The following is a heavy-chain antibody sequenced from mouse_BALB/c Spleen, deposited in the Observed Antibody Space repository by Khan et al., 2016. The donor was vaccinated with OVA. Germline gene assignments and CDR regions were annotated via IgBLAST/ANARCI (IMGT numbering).Heavy chain of an antibody. D-gene: IGHD2-2*01. J-gene: IGHJ4*01. Sequence: EVELVESGGGVVKPGGSLKLSCSASGFTFSSYGMSWVRQTPEKRLEWVATISSGGHYTFYPDRVKGRFTISRDNAKNTLYLQMSSLRSEDTAMYYCARSLVDYYAMDYWGQGTSVTVSS. V-gene: IGHV5-9-3*01. CDR3: ARSLVDYYAMDY. CDR1: GFTFSSYG. CDR2: ISSGGHYT.